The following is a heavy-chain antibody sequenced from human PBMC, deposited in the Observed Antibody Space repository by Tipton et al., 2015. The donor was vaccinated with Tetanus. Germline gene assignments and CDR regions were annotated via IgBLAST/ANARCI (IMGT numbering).Heavy chain of an antibody. V-gene: IGHV3-23*01. J-gene: IGHJ4*02. CDR2: INGTGTVT. CDR3: AKALKTLIYQCFDY. CDR1: GFTFNNYA. D-gene: IGHD2-2*01. Sequence: SLRLSCAASGFTFNNYAMGWVRQAPGKGLEWVSSINGTGTVTHHADSVKGRSTISRDNSKNTLYLQMNSLRAEDTAIYFCAKALKTLIYQCFDYWGQGTLVTVSS.